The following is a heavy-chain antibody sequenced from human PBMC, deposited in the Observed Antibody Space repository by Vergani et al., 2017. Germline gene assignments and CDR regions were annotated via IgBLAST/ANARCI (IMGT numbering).Heavy chain of an antibody. D-gene: IGHD3-22*01. J-gene: IGHJ4*02. Sequence: QVTLKESGPVLVKPTETLTLTCTVSGFSLSNARMGVSWIRQPPGKALEWLAHIFSNDEKSYSTSLKSRLTISKDTSKLQVVLTMTNMDPVDTATYYCARIRSRDYYASSGYYGDYWGQGTLVTVSS. CDR3: ARIRSRDYYASSGYYGDY. V-gene: IGHV2-26*01. CDR2: IFSNDEK. CDR1: GFSLSNARMG.